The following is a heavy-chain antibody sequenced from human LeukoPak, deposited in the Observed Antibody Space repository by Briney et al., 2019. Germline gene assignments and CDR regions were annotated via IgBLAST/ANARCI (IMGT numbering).Heavy chain of an antibody. J-gene: IGHJ4*02. V-gene: IGHV3-23*01. D-gene: IGHD2/OR15-2a*01. CDR1: GFTFSNSA. CDR3: AKADCATIYCYVKDY. Sequence: GGSLRLSCAASGFTFSNSAMNWVRHTPEKGLEWVSAISGSGDKTLYADSVRGRFTISRDNSKNMLYLQMNSLRAEDTAMYYCAKADCATIYCYVKDYWGQGTLVTVSS. CDR2: ISGSGDKT.